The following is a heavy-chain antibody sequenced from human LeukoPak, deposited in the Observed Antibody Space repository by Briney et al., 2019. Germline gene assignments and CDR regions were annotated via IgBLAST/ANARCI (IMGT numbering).Heavy chain of an antibody. V-gene: IGHV1-8*01. J-gene: IGHJ6*03. Sequence: ASVKVSCKASGYTFTSYDINWVRQATGQGLEWMGWMNPNSGNTGYAQKFQGRVTMTRNTSISTAYMELSSLRSEDTAVYYCARERINCSSTSCYNYYYYMDVWGKGTRSPSP. CDR3: ARERINCSSTSCYNYYYYMDV. CDR2: MNPNSGNT. CDR1: GYTFTSYD. D-gene: IGHD2-2*02.